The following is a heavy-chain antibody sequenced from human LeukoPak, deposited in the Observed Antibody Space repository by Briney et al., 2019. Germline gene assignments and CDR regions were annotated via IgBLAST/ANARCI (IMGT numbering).Heavy chain of an antibody. D-gene: IGHD1-26*01. J-gene: IGHJ4*02. CDR3: ARDYEVGATSFDY. CDR2: IIPILGIA. Sequence: SVKVSCKASGGTFSSYTISWVRQAPGQGLEWMGRIIPILGIANYAQKFQGRVTITADKSTSTAYMELSSLRSEDTAVYYCARDYEVGATSFDYWGQGTLVTVSS. V-gene: IGHV1-69*04. CDR1: GGTFSSYT.